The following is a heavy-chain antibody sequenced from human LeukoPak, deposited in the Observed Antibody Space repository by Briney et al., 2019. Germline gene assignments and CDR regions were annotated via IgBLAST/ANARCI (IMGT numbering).Heavy chain of an antibody. CDR1: GGSISSGGYY. Sequence: TLSLTCTVSGGSISSGGYYWSWIRQHPGKGLEWIGYIYYSGSTYYSPSLKSRVTISVDTSKNQFSLKLSSVTAADTAVYYCARVENVIYYDSRAGAFDIWGQGTMVTVSS. D-gene: IGHD3-22*01. CDR2: IYYSGST. J-gene: IGHJ3*02. CDR3: ARVENVIYYDSRAGAFDI. V-gene: IGHV4-31*03.